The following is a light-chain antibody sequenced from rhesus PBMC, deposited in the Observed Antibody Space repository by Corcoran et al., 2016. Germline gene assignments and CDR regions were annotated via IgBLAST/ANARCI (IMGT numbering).Light chain of an antibody. J-gene: IGKJ4*01. CDR2: DAS. V-gene: IGKV1-25*02. Sequence: DIQLTQSPSSLSASVGDRVTITCRASQGISSYLAWYQQKSGKAPKLLLYDASNLQSGVPSRFSGSGSGTAFTLTISSLQPEDFATYYCQQYSSRPPTFGGGTKVELK. CDR3: QQYSSRPPT. CDR1: QGISSY.